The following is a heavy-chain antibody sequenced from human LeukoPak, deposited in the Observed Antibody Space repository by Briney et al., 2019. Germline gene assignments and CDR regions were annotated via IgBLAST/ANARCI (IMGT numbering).Heavy chain of an antibody. CDR1: GFTFSSYG. D-gene: IGHD6-19*01. J-gene: IGHJ4*01. CDR2: ISYDGSNK. Sequence: PGGSLRLSCAASGFTFSSYGMHWVRQAPGKGLEWVTVISYDGSNKYYADSVKGRFTISRDNSKNTLYLQMNSLRAEDTAVYYCAKDRRQWLVRPAYYFDYW. V-gene: IGHV3-30*18. CDR3: AKDRRQWLVRPAYYFDY.